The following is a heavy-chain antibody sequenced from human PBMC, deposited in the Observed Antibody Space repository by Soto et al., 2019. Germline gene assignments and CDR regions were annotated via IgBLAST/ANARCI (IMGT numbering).Heavy chain of an antibody. V-gene: IGHV4-28*01. CDR3: ASSHAGAHITAAVH. CDR2: IFYTGST. Sequence: SETLSLTCAVSGYSISNTNWWGWIRQPPGKGLEWIGYIFYTGSTYYNPSLRSRVTMSLDTSKNQFSLKLSSVTAADTAVYYCASSHAGAHITAAVHWGQGTLVTVSS. D-gene: IGHD6-13*01. J-gene: IGHJ4*02. CDR1: GYSISNTNW.